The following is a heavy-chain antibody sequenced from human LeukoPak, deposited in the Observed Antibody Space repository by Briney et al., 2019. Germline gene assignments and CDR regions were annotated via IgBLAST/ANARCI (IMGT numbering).Heavy chain of an antibody. CDR1: GFTFSSYS. V-gene: IGHV3-21*01. D-gene: IGHD2-15*01. CDR3: ASLHCSGGSCYYFYY. CDR2: ISSSSSYI. Sequence: GGSLRLSCGASGFTFSSYSMNWVRQAPGKGLEWVSSISSSSSYIYYADSVKGRFTISRDNAKNSLYLQMNSLRAEDTAVYYCASLHCSGGSCYYFYYWGQGTLVTVSS. J-gene: IGHJ4*02.